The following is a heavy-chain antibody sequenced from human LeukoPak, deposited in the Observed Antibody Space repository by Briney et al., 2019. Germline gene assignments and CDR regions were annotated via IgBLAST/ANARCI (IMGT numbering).Heavy chain of an antibody. CDR1: GFTFSNYG. Sequence: GGSLRLSCAASGFTFSNYGMHWVRQPPGKGLEWVAIISYDGSNQYYADSVRGRFTISRDNSKNTLYLQMNSLRAEDTAVYYCAKDSSSTWFGGDSKWGQGTLVTVSS. CDR2: ISYDGSNQ. CDR3: AKDSSSTWFGGDSK. J-gene: IGHJ4*02. D-gene: IGHD3-10*01. V-gene: IGHV3-30*18.